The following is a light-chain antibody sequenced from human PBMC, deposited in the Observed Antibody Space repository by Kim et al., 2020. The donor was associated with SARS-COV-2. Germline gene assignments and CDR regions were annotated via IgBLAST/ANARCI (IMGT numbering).Light chain of an antibody. Sequence: SASVGDRVTITCRASQGISSALAWYQQKPGKAPKLLIFDASILESGVPSRFSGSGSGTDFTLTISSLQPEDFATYYCQQFNNYLTFGGGTKVDIK. V-gene: IGKV1D-13*01. CDR2: DAS. CDR3: QQFNNYLT. J-gene: IGKJ4*01. CDR1: QGISSA.